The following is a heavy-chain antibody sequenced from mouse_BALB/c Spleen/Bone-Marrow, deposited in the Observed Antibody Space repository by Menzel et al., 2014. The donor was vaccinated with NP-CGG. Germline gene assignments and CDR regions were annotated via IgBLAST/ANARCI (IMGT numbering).Heavy chain of an antibody. CDR2: ISDGGSYT. J-gene: IGHJ4*01. D-gene: IGHD2-1*01. V-gene: IGHV5-4*02. CDR1: GFTFSDYY. CDR3: ARDGNYYAMDY. Sequence: EVQGVESGGGLVKPGGSLKLSCAASGFTFSDYYMYWVRQTPEKRLEGVATISDGGSYTYYPDSVKGRFTISRDNAKNNLYLQMSSLKSEDTAMYYCARDGNYYAMDYWGQGTSVTVSS.